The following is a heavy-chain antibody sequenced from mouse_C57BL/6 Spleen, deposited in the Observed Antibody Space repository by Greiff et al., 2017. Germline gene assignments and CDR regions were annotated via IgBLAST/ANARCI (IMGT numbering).Heavy chain of an antibody. CDR1: GFSLSTFGMG. CDR3: ARIDYYGSSLDY. D-gene: IGHD1-1*01. J-gene: IGHJ2*01. CDR2: IWWDDDK. V-gene: IGHV8-8*01. Sequence: QVTLKESGPGILQPSQTLSLTCSFSGFSLSTFGMGVGWIRQPSGKGLEWLAHIWWDDDKYYNPALKSRRTNTKDTSKNQVFRKIANVDTADTATYYCARIDYYGSSLDYWGQGTTLTVSS.